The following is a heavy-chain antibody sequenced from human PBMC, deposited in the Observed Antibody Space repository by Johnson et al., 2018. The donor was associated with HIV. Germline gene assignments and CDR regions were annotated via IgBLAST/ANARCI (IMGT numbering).Heavy chain of an antibody. CDR2: ISSSRSTI. D-gene: IGHD3-10*01. CDR3: AKGLYGSGSYDAFDI. Sequence: QVQLVESGGGVVQPGGSLRLSCAASGFTFSDYYMSWIRQAPGKGLERVSYISSSRSTIYYADSVKGRFTISRDNAKNSLYLQMNSLRAEDTALYYCAKGLYGSGSYDAFDIWGQGTMVTVSS. V-gene: IGHV3-11*01. CDR1: GFTFSDYY. J-gene: IGHJ3*02.